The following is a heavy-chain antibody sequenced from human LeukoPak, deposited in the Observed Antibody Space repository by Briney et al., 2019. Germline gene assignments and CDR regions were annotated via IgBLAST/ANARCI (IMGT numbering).Heavy chain of an antibody. CDR1: GFTFSSYA. V-gene: IGHV3-48*03. Sequence: GGSLRFSCAASGFTFSSYAMSWVRQAPGKGLEWVSYISSSGSTIYYADSVKGRFTISRDNAKNSLYLQMNSLRAEDTAVYYCARLKQQLVRNNWFDPWGQGTLVTVSS. CDR2: ISSSGSTI. D-gene: IGHD6-13*01. J-gene: IGHJ5*02. CDR3: ARLKQQLVRNNWFDP.